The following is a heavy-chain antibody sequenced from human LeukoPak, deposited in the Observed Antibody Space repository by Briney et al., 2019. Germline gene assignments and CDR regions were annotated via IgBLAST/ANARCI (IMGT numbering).Heavy chain of an antibody. J-gene: IGHJ4*02. D-gene: IGHD3-22*01. CDR2: IIPIFGTA. CDR1: GGTFSSYA. V-gene: IGHV1-69*05. CDR3: ARQEGAYYYDSSGVGTYYFDY. Sequence: SVKVSCKASGGTFSSYAISWVRQAPGQGLEWMGGIIPIFGTANYAQKFQGRVTITTDESTSTAYMELSSLRSEDTAVYYCARQEGAYYYDSSGVGTYYFDYWGQGTLVTVSS.